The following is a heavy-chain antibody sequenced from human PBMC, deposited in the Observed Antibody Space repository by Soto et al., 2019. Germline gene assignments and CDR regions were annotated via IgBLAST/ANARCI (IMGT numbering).Heavy chain of an antibody. D-gene: IGHD5-18*01. Sequence: GASVKVSCKASGYTFTRYYMYWVRQAPGQGLEWLGIISPSGGSTTYAQRFQGRVTMTRDTSTSTVYMELSSLRSEDTAVYYCARDGYSYAMRFWIDYWGQGTLVTVSS. CDR2: ISPSGGST. CDR3: ARDGYSYAMRFWIDY. CDR1: GYTFTRYY. J-gene: IGHJ4*02. V-gene: IGHV1-46*01.